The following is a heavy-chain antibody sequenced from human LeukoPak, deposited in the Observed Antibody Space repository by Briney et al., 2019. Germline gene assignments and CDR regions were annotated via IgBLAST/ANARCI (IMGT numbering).Heavy chain of an antibody. D-gene: IGHD3-10*01. CDR2: ISGSGGST. CDR3: ARYMVRGVIDPDAFDI. Sequence: PGGSLRLSCAASGFTFSSYAMSWVRQAPGKGLEWVSAISGSGGSTYYADSVKGRFTISRDNSKNTLYLQMNSLRAEDTAVYYCARYMVRGVIDPDAFDIWGQGTMVTVSS. J-gene: IGHJ3*02. V-gene: IGHV3-23*01. CDR1: GFTFSSYA.